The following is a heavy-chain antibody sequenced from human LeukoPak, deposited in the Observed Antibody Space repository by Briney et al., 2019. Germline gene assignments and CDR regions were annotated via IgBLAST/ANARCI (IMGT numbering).Heavy chain of an antibody. J-gene: IGHJ4*02. CDR2: INPNSGDT. V-gene: IGHV1-2*02. CDR3: ARDRGIPVNYYDSSGYSFLPEY. D-gene: IGHD3-22*01. Sequence: ASVKVSCKASGYIFTGYYMHWVRQAPGQGLEWMGWINPNSGDTNYAQKFQGRVTMTRDTSISTVYMELSRLRSDDTAVYYCARDRGIPVNYYDSSGYSFLPEYWGQGTLVTVSS. CDR1: GYIFTGYY.